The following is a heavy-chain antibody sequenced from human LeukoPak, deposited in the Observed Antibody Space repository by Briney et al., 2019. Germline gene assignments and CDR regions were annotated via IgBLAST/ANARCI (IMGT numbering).Heavy chain of an antibody. V-gene: IGHV1-69*04. D-gene: IGHD3-10*01. CDR3: ARESPPSYGSGSYSSYFDY. CDR2: IIPIFGIA. J-gene: IGHJ4*02. CDR1: GGTFSSYA. Sequence: SVKVSCKASGGTFSSYAISWVRQAPGQGLEWMGRIIPIFGIANYAQKFQGRVTITADKSTSTAYMEPSSLRSEDTAVYYCARESPPSYGSGSYSSYFDYWGQGTLVTVSS.